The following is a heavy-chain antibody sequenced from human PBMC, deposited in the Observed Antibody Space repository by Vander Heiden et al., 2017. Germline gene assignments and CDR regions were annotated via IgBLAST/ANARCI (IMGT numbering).Heavy chain of an antibody. V-gene: IGHV3-49*05. Sequence: EVQLVESGGGLVKPGRSLRLSCTASGFTFGHYAMGWFRQAPGKGLEWVGFIRSKAYGGTTEYAASVKGRFTISRDDSKSIAYLQMNSLKTEDTAVYYCTRETRGGTWLVRGLFDYWGQGTLVTVSS. CDR2: IRSKAYGGTT. CDR1: GFTFGHYA. D-gene: IGHD6-19*01. J-gene: IGHJ4*02. CDR3: TRETRGGTWLVRGLFDY.